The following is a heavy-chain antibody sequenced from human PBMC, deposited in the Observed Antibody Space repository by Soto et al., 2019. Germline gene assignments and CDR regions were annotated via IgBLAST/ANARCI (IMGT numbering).Heavy chain of an antibody. V-gene: IGHV4-59*08. D-gene: IGHD3-3*01. Sequence: SETLSLTCTVSGGSISSYYWSWIRQPPGKGLEWIGYIYYSGSTNYNPSLKSRVTISVDTSKNQFSLKLSSVTAADTAVYYWATRAADYDFWSGYYSYYYYMDVWGKGTTVTVSS. CDR2: IYYSGST. J-gene: IGHJ6*03. CDR3: ATRAADYDFWSGYYSYYYYMDV. CDR1: GGSISSYY.